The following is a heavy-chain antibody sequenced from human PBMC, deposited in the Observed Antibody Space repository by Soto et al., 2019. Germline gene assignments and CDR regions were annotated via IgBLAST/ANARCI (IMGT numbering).Heavy chain of an antibody. CDR3: ARNSWEVFLEPHIIGGYYYYYYMDV. CDR2: MNPNSGNT. CDR1: GYTFTSYD. V-gene: IGHV1-8*01. J-gene: IGHJ6*03. Sequence: QVQLVQSGAEVKKPGASVKVSCKASGYTFTSYDINWVRQATGQGLEWMGWMNPNSGNTGYAQKFQGRVTMTRHTSRSTAYMGLSSLGSEDTAVDYWARNSWEVFLEPHIIGGYYYYYYMDVWGKGTTVTVSS. D-gene: IGHD3-3*01.